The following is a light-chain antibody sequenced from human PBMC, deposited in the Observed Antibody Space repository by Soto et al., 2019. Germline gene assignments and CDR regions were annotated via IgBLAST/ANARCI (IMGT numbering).Light chain of an antibody. Sequence: DIQLTQSPSSLSASVGDRVTITCRASQPISSHLNWFQQKPGKAPRLLIYAGSRLLGGVPLRFSASESGTDSTLTISSLQPDDSATYYCQQYNSSFGQGTKVDIK. V-gene: IGKV1-16*01. CDR2: AGS. CDR1: QPISSH. CDR3: QQYNSS. J-gene: IGKJ1*01.